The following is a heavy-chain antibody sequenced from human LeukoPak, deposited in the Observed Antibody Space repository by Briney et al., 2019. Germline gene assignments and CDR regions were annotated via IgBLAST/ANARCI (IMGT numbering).Heavy chain of an antibody. CDR2: IWYDGSNK. CDR1: GFTFSSYG. J-gene: IGHJ4*02. V-gene: IGHV3-33*06. Sequence: GGSLRLSCAASGFTFSSYGMHWVLQAPDKGLEGVAVIWYDGSNKYYADSVKGRFTISRDNSKNTLYLQMNSMRAEDTAVYYCAKVAYWGQGTLVTVSS. D-gene: IGHD2-21*01. CDR3: AKVAY.